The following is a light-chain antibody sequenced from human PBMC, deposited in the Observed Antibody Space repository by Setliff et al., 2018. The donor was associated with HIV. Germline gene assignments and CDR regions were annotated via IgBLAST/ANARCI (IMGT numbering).Light chain of an antibody. CDR3: QVWHSSSDHYV. V-gene: IGLV3-21*01. CDR2: NDR. CDR1: NIGSKS. J-gene: IGLJ1*01. Sequence: SYELTQPPSVSVAPGKTARITCGAYNIGSKSVHWYQQKPGQAPRLVIYNDRDRPSGIPERFSGSNSGNTAILTISRVEAGDEADYYCQVWHSSSDHYVFGSGTKVTVL.